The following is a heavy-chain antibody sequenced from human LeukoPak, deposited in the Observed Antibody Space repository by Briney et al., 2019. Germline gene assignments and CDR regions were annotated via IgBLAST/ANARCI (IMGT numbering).Heavy chain of an antibody. CDR3: AKGGPIFGVVIIPLFDY. CDR2: ISYDGSNK. D-gene: IGHD3-3*01. CDR1: GFTFSSYG. V-gene: IGHV3-30*18. Sequence: GRSLRLSCAASGFTFSSYGMHWVCQAPGKELEWVAVISYDGSNKYYADSVKGRFTISRDNSKNTLYLQMNSLRAEDTAVYYCAKGGPIFGVVIIPLFDYWGQGTLATVSS. J-gene: IGHJ4*02.